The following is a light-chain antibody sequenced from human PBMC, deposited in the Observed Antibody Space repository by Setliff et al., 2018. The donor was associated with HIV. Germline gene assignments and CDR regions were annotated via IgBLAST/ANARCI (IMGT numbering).Light chain of an antibody. Sequence: QSALTQPASVSGSPGQSITMSCTGTSSDVGGYNYVSWYQHHPGKAPKLMIYEVTNRPSGVSSRFSGSKSGNTASLTISGLQAEDEADYYCNSYTSSSTVVFGGGTKVTVL. CDR2: EVT. CDR1: SSDVGGYNY. J-gene: IGLJ2*01. V-gene: IGLV2-14*01. CDR3: NSYTSSSTVV.